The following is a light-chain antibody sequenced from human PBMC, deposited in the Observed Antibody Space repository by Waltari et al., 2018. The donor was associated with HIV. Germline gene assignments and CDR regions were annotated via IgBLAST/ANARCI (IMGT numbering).Light chain of an antibody. V-gene: IGLV3-1*01. CDR1: ELGDKS. CDR2: QDD. J-gene: IGLJ2*01. Sequence: SYEVTQPPSVAVSPGQTASITCSGYELGDKSTCWYQQKPGQSPLLVINQDDKRPSGIPARFSASSSGHTATLTISGTLPMDEADYYCQAWGSTTSGVFGRGTKLTVL. CDR3: QAWGSTTSGV.